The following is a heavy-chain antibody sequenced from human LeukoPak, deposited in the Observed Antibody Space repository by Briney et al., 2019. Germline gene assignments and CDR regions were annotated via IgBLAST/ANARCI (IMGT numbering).Heavy chain of an antibody. D-gene: IGHD6-19*01. CDR3: ARDPSNTSGWKTWFDT. CDR2: ISCYNGDT. Sequence: ASVKVSCKASGYTFNKYGISWVRQAPGQGLEWMGWISCYNGDTHYAQKLQGRVTLSTDTPTTTVYMELRSLRSDDMAAYYCARDPSNTSGWKTWFDTWGQGTPVTVSS. CDR1: GYTFNKYG. V-gene: IGHV1-18*03. J-gene: IGHJ5*02.